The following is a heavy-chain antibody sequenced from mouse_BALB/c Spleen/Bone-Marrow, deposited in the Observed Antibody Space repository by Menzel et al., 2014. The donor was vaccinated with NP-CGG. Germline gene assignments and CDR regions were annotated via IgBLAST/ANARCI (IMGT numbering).Heavy chain of an antibody. CDR2: ISPRSGST. Sequence: LQQSGSELVRPGASVKLSCKASGYIFANYWMHWVKQRHRQGLEWMGNISPRSGSTNYDEKFKSKATLTVGTSSATAYMYLNSLTSEDSAAYYCTRIFDYWGQGTILTVSS. V-gene: IGHV1S22*01. CDR1: GYIFANYW. CDR3: TRIFDY. J-gene: IGHJ2*01.